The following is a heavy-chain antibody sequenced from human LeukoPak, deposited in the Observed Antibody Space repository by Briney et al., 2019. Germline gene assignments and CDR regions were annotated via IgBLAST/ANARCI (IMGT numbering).Heavy chain of an antibody. D-gene: IGHD3-3*01. CDR1: GYTFTSYG. CDR3: ARDVTIFGVVLYYFDY. J-gene: IGHJ4*02. V-gene: IGHV1-18*01. CDR2: INPNSGGT. Sequence: ASVKVSCKASGYTFTSYGISWVRQAPGQGLEWMGWINPNSGGTNYAQKFQGRVTMTRDMSTSTVYMELSSLRSEDTAVYYCARDVTIFGVVLYYFDYWGQGTLVTVSS.